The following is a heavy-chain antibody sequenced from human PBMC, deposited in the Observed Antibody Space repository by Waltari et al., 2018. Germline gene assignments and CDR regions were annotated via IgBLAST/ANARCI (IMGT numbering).Heavy chain of an antibody. CDR1: GFTFDDYA. CDR2: ISWNSGSI. J-gene: IGHJ4*02. Sequence: EVQLVESGGGLVQPGRSLRLSCAASGFTFDDYAMHWVRQAPGKGLEWVSGISWNSGSIGYADSVKGRFTISRDNAKNSLYLQMNRLRAEDTALYYCAKQDSSSWYSLQAYYFDYWGQGTLVTVSS. D-gene: IGHD6-13*01. V-gene: IGHV3-9*01. CDR3: AKQDSSSWYSLQAYYFDY.